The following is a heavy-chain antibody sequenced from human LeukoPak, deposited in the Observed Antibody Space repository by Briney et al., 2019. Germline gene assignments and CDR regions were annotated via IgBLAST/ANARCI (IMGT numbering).Heavy chain of an antibody. CDR2: INGDDSII. CDR3: AKSRGIYDNSGWRTFDY. D-gene: IGHD6-19*01. Sequence: GGSLRLSCAASGFTFSGHWMHWVRQTPGKGLVWVSHINGDDSIINYADSVKGRFTIFRDNSKNTLYLQMNSLRAEDTAIYYCAKSRGIYDNSGWRTFDYWGQGTLVTVSS. V-gene: IGHV3-74*01. CDR1: GFTFSGHW. J-gene: IGHJ4*02.